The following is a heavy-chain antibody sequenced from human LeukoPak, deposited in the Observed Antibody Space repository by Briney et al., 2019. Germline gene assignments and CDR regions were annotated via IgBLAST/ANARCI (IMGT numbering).Heavy chain of an antibody. CDR2: IKQDGSEK. V-gene: IGHV3-7*01. Sequence: GGSLRLSCAASGFTFSSYWMSWVRQAPGKGLEWVANIKQDGSEKYYVDSVKGRFTISRDNAKNSLYLQMNSLRAEDTAVYYCARGRFMERRWLQLIFSEWGQGTLVTVSS. CDR1: GFTFSSYW. D-gene: IGHD5-24*01. CDR3: ARGRFMERRWLQLIFSE. J-gene: IGHJ4*02.